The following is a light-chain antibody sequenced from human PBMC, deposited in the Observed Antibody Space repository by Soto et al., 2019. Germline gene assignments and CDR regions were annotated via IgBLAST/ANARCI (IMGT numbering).Light chain of an antibody. CDR1: QDIRSD. CDR2: AAS. V-gene: IGKV1-6*01. Sequence: AIQMTQSPSSLSATVGDRVTITCRASQDIRSDLGWYQQRPGKPPKVLIYAASNLQSGVPPRFSGSGSSTDFPITISSLQPEDFATYYCLQDYNRPYTFGQGTKLEF. J-gene: IGKJ2*01. CDR3: LQDYNRPYT.